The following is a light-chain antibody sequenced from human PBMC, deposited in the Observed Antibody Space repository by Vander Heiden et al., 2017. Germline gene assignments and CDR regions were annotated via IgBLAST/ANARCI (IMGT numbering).Light chain of an antibody. Sequence: EIVLTQSPGTLSLSPGERATLSCRASQSVSSSYLAWYQQKPGQPPRLLIYGASSRATGIPDRFSGSGSGTDFTLTISRLEPEDFAVYYCQQYGSSPQYTFGQGTKLEIK. J-gene: IGKJ2*01. CDR2: GAS. CDR1: QSVSSSY. V-gene: IGKV3-20*01. CDR3: QQYGSSPQYT.